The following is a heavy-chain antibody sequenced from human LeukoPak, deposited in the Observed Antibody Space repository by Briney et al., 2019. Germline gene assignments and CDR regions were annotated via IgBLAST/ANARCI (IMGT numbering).Heavy chain of an antibody. CDR3: ARDKIGYCSSTSCYYFDY. J-gene: IGHJ4*02. Sequence: GGSLRLSCAASGFTFSSYWMSWVRQAPGEGLEWVANIKQDGSEKYYVDSVKGRFTISRDNAKNSLYLQMNSLRAEDTAVYYCARDKIGYCSSTSCYYFDYWGQGTLVTVSS. D-gene: IGHD2-2*01. CDR1: GFTFSSYW. CDR2: IKQDGSEK. V-gene: IGHV3-7*01.